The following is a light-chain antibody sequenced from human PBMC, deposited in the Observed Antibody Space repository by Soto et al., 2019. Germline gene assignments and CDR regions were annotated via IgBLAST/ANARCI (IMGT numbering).Light chain of an antibody. CDR2: GNS. V-gene: IGLV1-40*01. Sequence: QSVLTQPPSVSGAPGQRVTISCTGSSSNIGAGYDVHWYQQLPGTAPKLLIYGNSNRPSGVPDRFSGSKSGTSASLAITGCQGEDEADYCCQSYDGSLSGVVFGGGTKLTVL. CDR3: QSYDGSLSGVV. J-gene: IGLJ2*01. CDR1: SSNIGAGYD.